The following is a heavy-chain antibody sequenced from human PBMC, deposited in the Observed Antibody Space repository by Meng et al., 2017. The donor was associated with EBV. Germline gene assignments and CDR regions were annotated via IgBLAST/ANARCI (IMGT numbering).Heavy chain of an antibody. D-gene: IGHD3-10*01. CDR3: ASESGRGFTPDY. J-gene: IGHJ4*02. Sequence: QVQLLQSGAGVKKPGSSVKVSCRTSGGTFRRDAVSWVRQAPGQGLEWMGGLIPMVGAPHYAQKFQGRVTIIADESTSTHSMELNSLRSEDTAMYYCASESGRGFTPDYWGQGTLVTVSS. CDR2: LIPMVGAP. CDR1: GGTFRRDA. V-gene: IGHV1-69*01.